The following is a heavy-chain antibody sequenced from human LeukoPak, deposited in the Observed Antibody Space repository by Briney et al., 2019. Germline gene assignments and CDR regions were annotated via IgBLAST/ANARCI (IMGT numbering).Heavy chain of an antibody. V-gene: IGHV1-2*02. CDR2: INPNSGGT. CDR1: GYTFTCYY. CDR3: ARDLTYYYDSSGSRNYYYGMDV. D-gene: IGHD3-22*01. Sequence: ASVKVSCKASGYTFTCYYMHWVGQAPGQGGEGMGWINPNSGGTKYAQKFQGRVTMTRDTSISTAYMELSRLRSDDTAVYYCARDLTYYYDSSGSRNYYYGMDVWGQGTTVTVSS. J-gene: IGHJ6*02.